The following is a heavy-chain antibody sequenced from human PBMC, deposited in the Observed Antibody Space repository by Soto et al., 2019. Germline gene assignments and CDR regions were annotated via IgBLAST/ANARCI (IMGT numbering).Heavy chain of an antibody. Sequence: QVQLVESGGGVVQPGRSLRLSCAASGFTFSSYAMHWVRQAPGKGLEWVAVISYDGSNKYYADSVKGRLTISRDNSKNTLYLQMNSLRAEDTAVYYCARDRRYSGYDHPFACDIWVQGTMVTVSS. CDR2: ISYDGSNK. J-gene: IGHJ3*02. D-gene: IGHD5-12*01. CDR3: ARDRRYSGYDHPFACDI. V-gene: IGHV3-30-3*01. CDR1: GFTFSSYA.